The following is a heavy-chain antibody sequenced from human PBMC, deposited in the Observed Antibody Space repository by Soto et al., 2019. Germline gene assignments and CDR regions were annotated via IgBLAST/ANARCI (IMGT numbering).Heavy chain of an antibody. V-gene: IGHV3-23*01. CDR2: INAAGNT. J-gene: IGHJ4*02. CDR3: AKDLKVTTWGYFDS. D-gene: IGHD4-17*01. CDR1: GFTFSSYA. Sequence: VGSLRLSCAASGFTFSSYAMSWVRQAPGKGLEWVSAINAAGNTYYADSVKGRFTISRDISENTLYLQMNSLRAEDTAIYYCAKDLKVTTWGYFDSWGQGTLVTAPQ.